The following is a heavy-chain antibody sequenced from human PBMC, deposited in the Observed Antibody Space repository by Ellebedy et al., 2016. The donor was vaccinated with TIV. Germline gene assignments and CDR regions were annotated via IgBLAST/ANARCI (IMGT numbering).Heavy chain of an antibody. D-gene: IGHD1-26*01. CDR1: GFAVSSNY. Sequence: PGGSLRLSCAVSGFAVSSNYMSWVRQAPGKGLEWVSIIYSAGSTYYADSAKGRFTISRDTSKNTLYLQMNSLRAEDTAVYYCARVDLGLAFDYWGRGTLVTVSS. CDR3: ARVDLGLAFDY. V-gene: IGHV3-53*01. J-gene: IGHJ4*02. CDR2: IYSAGST.